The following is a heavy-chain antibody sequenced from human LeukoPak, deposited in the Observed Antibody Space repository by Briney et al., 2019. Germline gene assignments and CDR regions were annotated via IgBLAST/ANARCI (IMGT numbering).Heavy chain of an antibody. CDR3: ARDRLYSSSSEDY. V-gene: IGHV3-30*02. CDR1: GFTFSSYA. D-gene: IGHD6-6*01. CDR2: IRYDGSNK. Sequence: GGSLRLSCAASGFTFSSYAMHWVRQAPGKGLEWVAFIRYDGSNKYYADSVKVRFTISRDNSKNTLYLQMNSLRAEDTAVYYCARDRLYSSSSEDYWGQGTLVTVSS. J-gene: IGHJ4*02.